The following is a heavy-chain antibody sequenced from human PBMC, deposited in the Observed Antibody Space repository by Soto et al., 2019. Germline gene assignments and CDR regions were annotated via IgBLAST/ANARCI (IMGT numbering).Heavy chain of an antibody. CDR3: SRERYPSSDDYGMDV. CDR1: GYTFTGYY. Sequence: GASVKVSCQACGYTFTGYYMHWVRQAPGQGLGWMGWINPNNGGTNYAQKFQGRVTMTRDTSISTAYMELSRLRSDDTAVYYCSRERYPSSDDYGMDVWGQGTTVTVAS. CDR2: INPNNGGT. J-gene: IGHJ6*02. V-gene: IGHV1-2*02. D-gene: IGHD1-1*01.